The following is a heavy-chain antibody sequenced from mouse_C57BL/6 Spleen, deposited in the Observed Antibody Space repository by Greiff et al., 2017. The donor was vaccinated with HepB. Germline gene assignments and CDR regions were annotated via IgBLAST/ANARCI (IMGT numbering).Heavy chain of an antibody. CDR2: INPNNGGT. CDR3: ARDDGGYFDV. V-gene: IGHV1-22*01. CDR1: GYTFTDYN. Sequence: EVKLVESGPELVKPGASVKMSCKASGYTFTDYNMHWVKQSHGKSLEWIGYINPNNGGTSYNQKFKGKATLTVNKSSSTAYMELRSLTSEDSAVYYCARDDGGYFDVWGTGTTVTVSS. J-gene: IGHJ1*03. D-gene: IGHD2-3*01.